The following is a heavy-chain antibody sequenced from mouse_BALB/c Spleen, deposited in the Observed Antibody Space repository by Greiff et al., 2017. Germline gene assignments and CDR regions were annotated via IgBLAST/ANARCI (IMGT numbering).Heavy chain of an antibody. CDR3: ARNRDYSPFDY. J-gene: IGHJ2*01. CDR2: ISSGGST. V-gene: IGHV5-6-5*01. D-gene: IGHD2-12*01. Sequence: EVQGVESGGGLVQPGGSLTLSCAASGFTFSSYAMSWVRQTPEKRLEWVASISSGGSTYYPDSVKGRFTISRDNARNILYLQMSSLRSEDTAMYYCARNRDYSPFDYWGQGTTLTVSS. CDR1: GFTFSSYA.